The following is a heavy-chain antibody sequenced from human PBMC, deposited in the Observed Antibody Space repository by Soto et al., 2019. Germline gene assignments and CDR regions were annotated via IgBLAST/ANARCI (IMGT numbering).Heavy chain of an antibody. V-gene: IGHV3-30-3*01. D-gene: IGHD3-3*01. J-gene: IGHJ5*02. CDR2: ISYDGSNK. Sequence: GGSLRLSCAASGFTFSSYAMHWVRQAPGKGLEWVAVISYDGSNKYYADSVKGRFTISRDNSKNTLYLQMNSLRAEDTAVYYCARDLKITIFGVVISGFDPWGQGTLVTVSS. CDR1: GFTFSSYA. CDR3: ARDLKITIFGVVISGFDP.